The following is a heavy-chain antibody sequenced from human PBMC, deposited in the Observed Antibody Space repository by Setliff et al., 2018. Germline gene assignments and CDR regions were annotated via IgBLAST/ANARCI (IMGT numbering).Heavy chain of an antibody. CDR2: INPIFGTA. J-gene: IGHJ6*03. CDR1: GFSFSTFG. CDR3: AREKVVVVSATSYHYYMDV. V-gene: IGHV1-69*13. Sequence: GASVKVSCKTSGFSFSTFGFSWVRQAPGQGLVWMGGINPIFGTAHYAQKFQGRVTITADESTSTASMELSSLRSEDTAMYYCAREKVVVVSATSYHYYMDVLGKGTTVTVSS. D-gene: IGHD2-15*01.